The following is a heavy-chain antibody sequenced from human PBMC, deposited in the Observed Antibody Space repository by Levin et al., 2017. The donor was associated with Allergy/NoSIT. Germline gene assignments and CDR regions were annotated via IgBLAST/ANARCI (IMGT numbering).Heavy chain of an antibody. CDR1: GFSISSYG. Sequence: GVSLRLSCAASGFSISSYGMHWVRQAPDKGLEWMALIWYDGSKEYYADSVKGRFTISRDSSKSTLYLQMDSLRAEDTAVYYCARRRDGYNTLDYWGQGTLVTVSS. J-gene: IGHJ4*02. CDR2: IWYDGSKE. D-gene: IGHD5-24*01. V-gene: IGHV3-33*01. CDR3: ARRRDGYNTLDY.